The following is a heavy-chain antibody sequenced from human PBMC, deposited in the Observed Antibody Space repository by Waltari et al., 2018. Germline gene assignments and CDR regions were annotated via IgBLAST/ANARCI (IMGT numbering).Heavy chain of an antibody. Sequence: EVQLVESGGGLVKPVWSLRLSCSASAFIFDTFAMNWVRQAPGKGLEWVSSISSRSTYIYYADSVKGRFTISRDNARSSLFLQMNSLRAEDTAVYYCARDEGGQYQGDFDYWGQGTLVSVSS. CDR1: AFIFDTFA. D-gene: IGHD3-16*01. J-gene: IGHJ4*02. V-gene: IGHV3-21*01. CDR3: ARDEGGQYQGDFDY. CDR2: ISSRSTYI.